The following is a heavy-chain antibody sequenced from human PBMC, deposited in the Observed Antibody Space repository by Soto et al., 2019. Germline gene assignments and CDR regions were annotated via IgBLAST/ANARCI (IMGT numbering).Heavy chain of an antibody. CDR1: GFTFSSFA. J-gene: IGHJ6*03. V-gene: IGHV3-23*01. D-gene: IGHD2-2*01. CDR3: AKSDCSSTSCYRGYMDV. CDR2: ISDGPDGA. Sequence: GGSLRLSCAASGFTFSSFAMTWVRQAPGKGLQWISCISDGPDGAYYADSVKGRFTISRDNSKNTLYLQMNSLRAEDTAVYYCAKSDCSSTSCYRGYMDVWGKGTTVTVSS.